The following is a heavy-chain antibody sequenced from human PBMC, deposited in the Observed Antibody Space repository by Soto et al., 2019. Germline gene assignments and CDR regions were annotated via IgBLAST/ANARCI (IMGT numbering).Heavy chain of an antibody. V-gene: IGHV4-39*01. Sequence: LSLTCAVSGVSIHNSHSFWGWIRQPPGKGLEFIGSMYYSGGANYNPSLKSRVTTSLDTSKNQFSLTVNSVTAADTAIYYSGRVVEGATRHTDFDSWGQGTLVTVSS. D-gene: IGHD2-15*01. CDR3: GRVVEGATRHTDFDS. J-gene: IGHJ5*01. CDR2: MYYSGGA. CDR1: GVSIHNSHSF.